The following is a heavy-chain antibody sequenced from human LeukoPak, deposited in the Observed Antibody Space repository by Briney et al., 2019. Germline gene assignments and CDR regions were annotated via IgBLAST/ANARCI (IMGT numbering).Heavy chain of an antibody. CDR2: ISSSSSYI. J-gene: IGHJ4*02. D-gene: IGHD5-18*01. CDR1: GFTFSSYS. V-gene: IGHV3-21*01. Sequence: GGSLRLSCAASGFTFSSYSMNWVRQAPGKGLEWVSSISSSSSYIYYADSVKGRFTISRDNAKNSLYLQMNSLRAGDTAVYYCARGARYSYGDFDYWGQGTLVTVSS. CDR3: ARGARYSYGDFDY.